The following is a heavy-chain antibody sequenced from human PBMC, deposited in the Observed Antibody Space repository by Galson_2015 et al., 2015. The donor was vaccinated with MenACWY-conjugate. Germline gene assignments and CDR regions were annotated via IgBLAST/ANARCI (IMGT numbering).Heavy chain of an antibody. CDR3: ARARTIFGVDIIPGVYDC. D-gene: IGHD3-3*01. V-gene: IGHV3-33*01. J-gene: IGHJ4*02. CDR2: IWWDGSEK. Sequence: SLRLSCAASGFMFSNYGMHWVRQAPGKGLEWVAVIWWDGSEKYFADSVKGRFTISRDNSKNVLFLEMNSLRAEDTAVYYCARARTIFGVDIIPGVYDCWGQGTLVTVSS. CDR1: GFMFSNYG.